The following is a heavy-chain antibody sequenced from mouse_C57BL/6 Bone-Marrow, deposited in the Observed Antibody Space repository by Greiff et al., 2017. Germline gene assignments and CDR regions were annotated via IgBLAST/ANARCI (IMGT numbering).Heavy chain of an antibody. CDR1: GYTFTSYW. J-gene: IGHJ1*03. V-gene: IGHV1-64*01. CDR2: IHPNSGST. Sequence: QVQLQQPGAELVKPGASVKLSCKASGYTFTSYWMHWVKQRPGQGLEWIGMIHPNSGSTNYNEKFKSKATLTVDKSSSTAYMQLSSLTSEDSAVYYCARDGNYDGSSLGWYFDVWGTGTTVTVSS. D-gene: IGHD1-1*01. CDR3: ARDGNYDGSSLGWYFDV.